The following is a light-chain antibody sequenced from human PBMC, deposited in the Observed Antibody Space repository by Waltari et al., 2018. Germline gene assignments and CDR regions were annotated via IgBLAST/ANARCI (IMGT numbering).Light chain of an antibody. CDR1: SSDVGGYKN. J-gene: IGLJ1*01. CDR2: EVT. Sequence: QSALTQPASVSGSPGPSITISCTGTSSDVGGYKNVSWYQKHPGKAPKLIIYEVTYRPSGISNRFSGSKSGNSASLTISGLQAEDEADYYCSSYRSGSTRVFGTGTKVTVL. V-gene: IGLV2-14*01. CDR3: SSYRSGSTRV.